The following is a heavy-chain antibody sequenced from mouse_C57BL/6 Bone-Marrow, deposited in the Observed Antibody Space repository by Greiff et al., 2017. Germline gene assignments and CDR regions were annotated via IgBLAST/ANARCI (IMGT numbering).Heavy chain of an antibody. D-gene: IGHD2-2*01. CDR1: GYTFTSYW. CDR3: AREGSTRVPYYLDY. Sequence: QVQLQQPGAELVMPGASVKLSCKASGYTFTSYWMHWVKQRPGQGLAWIGELDPSDSYTTYNQKFKGKSTLTVAKSSSTAYMRVSSLTSEDTAVYYCAREGSTRVPYYLDYWGQGTTLTVSS. CDR2: LDPSDSYT. J-gene: IGHJ2*01. V-gene: IGHV1-69*01.